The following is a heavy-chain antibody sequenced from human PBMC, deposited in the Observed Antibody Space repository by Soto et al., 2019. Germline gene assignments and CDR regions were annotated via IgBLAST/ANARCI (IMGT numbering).Heavy chain of an antibody. CDR2: TYYRSKWYN. Sequence: PSQTLSLTCAISGDSVSSNSAAWNWIRQSPSRGLEWLGRTYYRSKWYNDYAVSVKSRITINPDTSKNQFSLQLNSVTPEDTAVYYCARLGMATTIGPENAFDIWGQGTMVTVSS. D-gene: IGHD5-12*01. CDR1: GDSVSSNSAA. J-gene: IGHJ3*02. CDR3: ARLGMATTIGPENAFDI. V-gene: IGHV6-1*01.